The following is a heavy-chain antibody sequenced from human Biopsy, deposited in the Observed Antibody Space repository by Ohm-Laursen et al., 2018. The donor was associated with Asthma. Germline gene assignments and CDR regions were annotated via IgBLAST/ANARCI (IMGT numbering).Heavy chain of an antibody. CDR2: LIPVLGTP. Sequence: ASVKVSCKASGGTFSRYAISWVRQAPGQGLEWMGGLIPVLGTPDHAQMFEGRVTITADESTSTAYMEPSSLSSEDTAVYYCARGYSGSDRIVYYYSGLEVWGQGTTVTVSS. CDR3: ARGYSGSDRIVYYYSGLEV. CDR1: GGTFSRYA. V-gene: IGHV1-69*13. J-gene: IGHJ6*02. D-gene: IGHD5-12*01.